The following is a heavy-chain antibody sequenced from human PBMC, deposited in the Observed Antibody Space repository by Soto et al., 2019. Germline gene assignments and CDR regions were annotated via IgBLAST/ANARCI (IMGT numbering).Heavy chain of an antibody. CDR3: LRIVMYGGPIDF. Sequence: PGESLKISCKGSGFTFTNYWIGWVRQVSGKGLEWMGVIHPADSETRYSPSFQGQATFSVDKSSTTAYLQWSSLKASDTAMYFCLRIVMYGGPIDFWGQGTLVTASS. CDR1: GFTFTNYW. V-gene: IGHV5-51*01. D-gene: IGHD2-8*01. CDR2: IHPADSET. J-gene: IGHJ4*02.